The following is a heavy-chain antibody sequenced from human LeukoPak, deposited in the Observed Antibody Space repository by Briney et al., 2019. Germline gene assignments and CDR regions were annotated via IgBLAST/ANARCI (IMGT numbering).Heavy chain of an antibody. CDR3: AKIEWLLPQYYFDY. CDR2: ISSSSKTI. Sequence: GGSLRLSCAASGFTFSSYSMNWVRQAPGKGLEWVSYISSSSKTIYYADSVKGRFTISRDNAKNSLYLQMNSLRAEDTAVYYCAKIEWLLPQYYFDYWGQGTLVTVSS. CDR1: GFTFSSYS. V-gene: IGHV3-48*01. J-gene: IGHJ4*02. D-gene: IGHD3-22*01.